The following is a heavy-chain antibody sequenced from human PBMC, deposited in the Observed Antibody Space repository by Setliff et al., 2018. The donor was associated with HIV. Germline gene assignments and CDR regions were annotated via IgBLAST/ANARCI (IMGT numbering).Heavy chain of an antibody. D-gene: IGHD2-21*02. CDR2: IYKSGTT. Sequence: SETLSLTCSVSGGSVNSYHWSWIRQPPGKGLEWIGYIYKSGTTKYSPSLKSRVTISAGPSKNQFSLKLTSVTAADTAVYYCGRLSETAMSSFDSWGQGILVTVSS. J-gene: IGHJ4*02. CDR1: GGSVNSYH. CDR3: GRLSETAMSSFDS. V-gene: IGHV4-59*08.